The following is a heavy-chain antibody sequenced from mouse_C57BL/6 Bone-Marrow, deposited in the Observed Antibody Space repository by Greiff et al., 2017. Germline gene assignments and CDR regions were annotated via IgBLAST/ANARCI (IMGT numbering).Heavy chain of an antibody. D-gene: IGHD2-3*01. V-gene: IGHV6-3*01. CDR1: GFTFSNYW. Sequence: EVKLVESGGGLVQPGGSMKLSCVASGFTFSNYWMNWVRQSPEKGLEWVAQIRLKSDNYATHYAESVKGRFTISRDDSKSSVYLQMNNLRAEDTGIYYCTGGGYGWLLQYYFDYWGQGTTLTVSS. CDR3: TGGGYGWLLQYYFDY. J-gene: IGHJ2*01. CDR2: IRLKSDNYAT.